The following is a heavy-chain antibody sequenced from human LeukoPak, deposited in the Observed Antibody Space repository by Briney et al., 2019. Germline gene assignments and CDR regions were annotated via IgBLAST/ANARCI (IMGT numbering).Heavy chain of an antibody. D-gene: IGHD2-2*01. CDR1: GFTFSYYW. Sequence: GGSLRLSCAASGFTFSYYWMHWVRQAPGEGLVWVSRINDDGRTTTYADSVKGRITISRDNAKNTLYLQMSSLRVEDTAVYYCAKDRYSTSSTFTVNPFDYWGQGILVTVSS. V-gene: IGHV3-74*03. CDR3: AKDRYSTSSTFTVNPFDY. J-gene: IGHJ4*02. CDR2: INDDGRTT.